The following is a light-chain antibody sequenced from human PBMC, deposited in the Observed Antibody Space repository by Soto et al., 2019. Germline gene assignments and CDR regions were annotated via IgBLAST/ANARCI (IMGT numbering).Light chain of an antibody. CDR3: QHYNNWPRT. CDR2: GAS. V-gene: IGKV3-15*01. J-gene: IGKJ1*01. CDR1: QSVSSN. Sequence: EIVMTQSPATLSVSPGERATLSCRASQSVSSNLAWYQQKPGQAPRLLIYGASTRATGIPDRFSGSGSGTEFTLTLSSLQSEDFAVYYCQHYNNWPRTFGQGTKVEIK.